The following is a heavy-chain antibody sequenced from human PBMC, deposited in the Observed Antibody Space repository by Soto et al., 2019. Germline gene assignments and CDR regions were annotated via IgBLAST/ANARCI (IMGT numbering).Heavy chain of an antibody. CDR1: GYTFTSYY. CDR2: INPSGGST. D-gene: IGHD4-17*01. V-gene: IGHV1-46*01. Sequence: AASVKVSCKASGYTFTSYYMHWVRQAPGQGLEWMGIINPSGGSTSYAQKFQGRVTITRDMSTSTAYLELSSLRSEDTALYYCAADSGGDYLYYYYYMDVWGKGTTVTVSS. J-gene: IGHJ6*03. CDR3: AADSGGDYLYYYYYMDV.